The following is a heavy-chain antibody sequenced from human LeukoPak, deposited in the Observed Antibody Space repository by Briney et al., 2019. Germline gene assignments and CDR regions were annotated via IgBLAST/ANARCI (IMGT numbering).Heavy chain of an antibody. CDR2: INPNSGGT. CDR3: ARVQAPSSGWTQDY. Sequence: ASVKVSCKASGYTFTCYYMHWVRQAPGQGLEWMGWINPNSGGTNYAQKFQGRVTMTRDTSISTAYMELSRLRSDDTAVYYCARVQAPSSGWTQDYWGQGTLVTVSS. D-gene: IGHD6-19*01. CDR1: GYTFTCYY. V-gene: IGHV1-2*02. J-gene: IGHJ4*02.